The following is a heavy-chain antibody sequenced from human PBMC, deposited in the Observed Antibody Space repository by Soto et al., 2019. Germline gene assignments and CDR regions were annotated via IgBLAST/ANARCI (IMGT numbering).Heavy chain of an antibody. V-gene: IGHV1-18*01. CDR1: GYTFTSYG. CDR3: ARPLPYGSGSYDTGPNYWYFDL. Sequence: QVQLVQSGAEVKKPGASVKVSCKASGYTFTSYGISWVRQAPGQGLEWMGWISAYNGNTNYAQKLQGRVTMTTDTATRTAYMALRSLRADERAVYYCARPLPYGSGSYDTGPNYWYFDLWGRGTLVTVSS. J-gene: IGHJ2*01. CDR2: ISAYNGNT. D-gene: IGHD3-10*01.